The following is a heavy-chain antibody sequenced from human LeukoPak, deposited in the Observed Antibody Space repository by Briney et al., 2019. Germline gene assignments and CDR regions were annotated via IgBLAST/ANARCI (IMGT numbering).Heavy chain of an antibody. D-gene: IGHD5-12*01. Sequence: PSETLSLTCAVYGGSFSGYYWSWIRQPPGKGLEWSGEINHSGSTNYNPSLKSRVTISVDTSKNQFSLKLSSVTAADTAVYYCARSGGYSGYDSGDNKDAFDIWGQGTMVTVSS. CDR3: ARSGGYSGYDSGDNKDAFDI. J-gene: IGHJ3*02. CDR2: INHSGST. CDR1: GGSFSGYY. V-gene: IGHV4-34*01.